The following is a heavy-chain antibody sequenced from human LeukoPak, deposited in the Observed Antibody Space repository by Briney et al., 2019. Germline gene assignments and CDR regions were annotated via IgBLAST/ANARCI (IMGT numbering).Heavy chain of an antibody. D-gene: IGHD3-10*01. CDR2: INSDGSST. Sequence: GGSLRLSCAASGFTFSSYWMHWVRQAPGKGLVWVSRINSDGSSTSYADSVKGRFTISRDNAKNTLYLQMNGLRAEDTAVYYCARDGLELLWFGETSYNWFDPWGQGTLVTVSS. V-gene: IGHV3-74*01. J-gene: IGHJ5*02. CDR1: GFTFSSYW. CDR3: ARDGLELLWFGETSYNWFDP.